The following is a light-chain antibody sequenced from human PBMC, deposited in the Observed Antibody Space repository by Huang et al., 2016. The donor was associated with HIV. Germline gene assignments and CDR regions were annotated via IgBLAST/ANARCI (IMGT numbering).Light chain of an antibody. CDR3: QQYSIWPPMYS. Sequence: EIVMMQSPGTLSVSPGERATLSCRASQSVGSKVALYQLKPGQAPRLLIFGSSTRATGIPARFSGIGSGTEFTLTITNLQSDDSAVYYCQQYSIWPPMYSFGQGTKIEI. V-gene: IGKV3-15*01. CDR1: QSVGSK. CDR2: GSS. J-gene: IGKJ2*03.